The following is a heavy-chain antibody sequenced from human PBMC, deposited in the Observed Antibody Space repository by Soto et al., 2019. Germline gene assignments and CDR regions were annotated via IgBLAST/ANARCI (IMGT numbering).Heavy chain of an antibody. Sequence: EVQLVESGGGLVKPGGSLRLSCAASGFTFSSYSMNWVRQAPGKGLEWVSSISSSSSYIYYADSVKGRFTISRDNAKNSLYLQMNSLRAEDTAVYYCARPRLLWFGPDASDIWGQGTMVTVSS. D-gene: IGHD3-10*01. CDR1: GFTFSSYS. V-gene: IGHV3-21*01. CDR2: ISSSSSYI. CDR3: ARPRLLWFGPDASDI. J-gene: IGHJ3*02.